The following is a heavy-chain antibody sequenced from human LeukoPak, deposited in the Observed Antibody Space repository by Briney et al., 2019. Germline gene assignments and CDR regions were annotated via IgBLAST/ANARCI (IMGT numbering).Heavy chain of an antibody. CDR2: MNPNSGNT. D-gene: IGHD4-11*01. J-gene: IGHJ4*02. V-gene: IGHV1-8*01. CDR3: ATDYTDYSLDY. Sequence: GGLVKVSCKASGYTFTNYDINWVRQATGQGLEWMGWMNPNSGNTGYAQKFQGRVTMTRNTSISTAYMELSSLRYEDTAVYYCATDYTDYSLDYWGQGTLVTVSS. CDR1: GYTFTNYD.